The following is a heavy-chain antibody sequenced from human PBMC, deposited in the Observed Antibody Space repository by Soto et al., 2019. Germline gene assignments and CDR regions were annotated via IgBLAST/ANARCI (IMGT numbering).Heavy chain of an antibody. D-gene: IGHD2-8*01. J-gene: IGHJ3*02. CDR3: AKALSPGYCTNGVCYFAFDI. CDR1: GFTFSSYA. V-gene: IGHV3-23*01. CDR2: ISGSGGST. Sequence: GGSLRLSCAASGFTFSSYAMSWVRQAPGKGLEWVSAISGSGGSTYYADSVKGRFTISRANSKNTLYLQMNSLRAEDTAVYYCAKALSPGYCTNGVCYFAFDIWGQGTMVTVSS.